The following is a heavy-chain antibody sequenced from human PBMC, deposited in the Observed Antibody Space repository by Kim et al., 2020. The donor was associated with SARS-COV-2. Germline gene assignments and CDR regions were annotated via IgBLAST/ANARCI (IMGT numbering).Heavy chain of an antibody. CDR3: AGADYGLGYYYYGMDV. Sequence: ASVKVSCKASGYTFTSYDINWVRQATGQGLEWMGWMNPNSGNTGYAQKFQGRVTMTRNTSISTAYMELSSLRSEDTAVYYCAGADYGLGYYYYGMDVWGQGTTVTVSS. CDR2: MNPNSGNT. V-gene: IGHV1-8*01. D-gene: IGHD4-17*01. J-gene: IGHJ6*02. CDR1: GYTFTSYD.